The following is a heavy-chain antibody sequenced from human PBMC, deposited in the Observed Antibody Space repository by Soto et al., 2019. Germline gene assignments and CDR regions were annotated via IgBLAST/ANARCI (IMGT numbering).Heavy chain of an antibody. V-gene: IGHV3-30*18. CDR1: GFTFSSYG. D-gene: IGHD3-3*01. Sequence: GGSLRLSCAASGFTFSSYGMHWVRQAPGKGLEWVAVISYDGSNKYYADSVKGRFTISRDNSKNTLYLQMNSLRAEDTAVYYCAKDLTGGLGLDYDFWSGYSNWGQGTLVTVSS. CDR2: ISYDGSNK. J-gene: IGHJ4*02. CDR3: AKDLTGGLGLDYDFWSGYSN.